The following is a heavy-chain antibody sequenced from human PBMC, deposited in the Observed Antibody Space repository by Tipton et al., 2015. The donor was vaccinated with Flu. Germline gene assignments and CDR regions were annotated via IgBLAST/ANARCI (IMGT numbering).Heavy chain of an antibody. Sequence: TLSLTCTVSGGSISSYYWSWIRQPPGERLEWIGYIYYTGSTNYNPSLKSRVTISLDTSKNQFSLNLSSVTAADTAVYYCATRIYGSGSLNYWGQGTLVTVSS. CDR1: GGSISSYY. CDR3: ATRIYGSGSLNY. CDR2: IYYTGST. V-gene: IGHV4-59*08. J-gene: IGHJ4*02. D-gene: IGHD3-10*01.